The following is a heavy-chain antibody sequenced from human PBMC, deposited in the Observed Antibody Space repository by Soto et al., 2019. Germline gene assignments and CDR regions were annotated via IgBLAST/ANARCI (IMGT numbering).Heavy chain of an antibody. CDR2: ISGSGGST. D-gene: IGHD6-13*01. CDR3: AKDFMPRYSSSWYSDY. Sequence: GGSLRLSCAASGFTFSSYAMSWVRQAPGKGLEWVSAISGSGGSTYYAASVKGRLTISRDNSKNTLYLQMNSLRAEDTAVYYCAKDFMPRYSSSWYSDYWGQGTLVTVSS. V-gene: IGHV3-23*01. CDR1: GFTFSSYA. J-gene: IGHJ4*02.